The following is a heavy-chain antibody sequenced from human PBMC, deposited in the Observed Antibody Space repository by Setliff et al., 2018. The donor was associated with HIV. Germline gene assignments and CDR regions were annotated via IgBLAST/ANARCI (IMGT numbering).Heavy chain of an antibody. CDR2: IIPPVGAA. Sequence: ASVKVSCKVSGDTFRNYALNWVRQAPGQGLEWMGGIIPPVGAAVYAQNFQGRVTITADESTSTAYMELRTLRSEDTAIYYCASPNVGCSGGTCYSGSAFDYWGQGSPVTVPQ. D-gene: IGHD2-15*01. CDR3: ASPNVGCSGGTCYSGSAFDY. V-gene: IGHV1-69*13. J-gene: IGHJ4*02. CDR1: GDTFRNYA.